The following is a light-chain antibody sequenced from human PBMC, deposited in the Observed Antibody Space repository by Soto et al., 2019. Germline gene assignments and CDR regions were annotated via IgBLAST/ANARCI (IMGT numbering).Light chain of an antibody. CDR3: QQYHSSPLT. J-gene: IGKJ3*01. CDR1: QRVSSSY. Sequence: EIVLTQSPGTLSLSPGERATLSCRASQRVSSSYLAWYQQKPGQAPRLLIYGASSRATGIPDRFSGSGSGTDFTLTINRLDPEDFAVYYCQQYHSSPLTFGPGTKVDIK. V-gene: IGKV3-20*01. CDR2: GAS.